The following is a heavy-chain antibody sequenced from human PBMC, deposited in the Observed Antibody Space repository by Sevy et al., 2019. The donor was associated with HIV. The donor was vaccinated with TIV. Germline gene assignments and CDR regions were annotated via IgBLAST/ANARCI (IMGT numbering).Heavy chain of an antibody. CDR2: INESGIT. Sequence: SETLSLTRAVHDGSFSGYYWNWIRQLPGKGLEWIGEINESGITYYNPSLKSRVTISVDTSKKQFPLKLNSVTAADTAVYFCARSPPVVVVPGAPSWFDPWGQGTLVTVSS. V-gene: IGHV4-34*01. CDR1: DGSFSGYY. D-gene: IGHD2-2*01. CDR3: ARSPPVVVVPGAPSWFDP. J-gene: IGHJ5*02.